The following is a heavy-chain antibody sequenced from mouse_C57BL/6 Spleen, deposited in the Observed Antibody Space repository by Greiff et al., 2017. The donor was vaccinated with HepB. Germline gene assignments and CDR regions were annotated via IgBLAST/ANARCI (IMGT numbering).Heavy chain of an antibody. CDR2: IDPSDSYT. V-gene: IGHV1-69*01. CDR1: GYTFTSYW. Sequence: VQLQQSGAELVMPGASVKLSCKASGYTFTSYWMHWVKQRPGQGLEWIGEIDPSDSYTNYNQKFKGKSTLTVDKSSSTAYMQLSSLTSEDSAVYYCARGRLRGWFAYWGQGTLVTVSA. J-gene: IGHJ3*01. CDR3: ARGRLRGWFAY. D-gene: IGHD2-4*01.